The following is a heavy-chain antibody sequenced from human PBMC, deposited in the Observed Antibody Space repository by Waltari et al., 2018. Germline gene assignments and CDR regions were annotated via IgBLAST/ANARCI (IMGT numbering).Heavy chain of an antibody. CDR1: GFSLRNPRLG. CDR3: ARIQAYCGGDGPWNYFDY. Sequence: QVTFKESGPVLVTPTETLTLTCPVSGFSLRNPRLGVSWILQPPGRTLEWLAHIFSNDEKSYSTSLKSRLTISKDTSKSQVVLTMTNMDPVDTATYYCARIQAYCGGDGPWNYFDYWGQGTLVTVSS. J-gene: IGHJ4*02. V-gene: IGHV2-26*01. D-gene: IGHD2-21*01. CDR2: IFSNDEK.